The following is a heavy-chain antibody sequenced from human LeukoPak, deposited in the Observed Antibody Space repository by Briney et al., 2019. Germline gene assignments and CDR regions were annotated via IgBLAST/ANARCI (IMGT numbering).Heavy chain of an antibody. CDR1: GGSISSYY. D-gene: IGHD4-17*01. Sequence: SETLSLTCTVSGGSISSYYWSWIRQPPGKGLEWIGYIYYSGSTNYNPSLKNRVTISVDTSKNQFSLKLSSVTAADTAVYYCARLNGDWFDPWGQGTLVTVSS. CDR2: IYYSGST. V-gene: IGHV4-59*01. CDR3: ARLNGDWFDP. J-gene: IGHJ5*02.